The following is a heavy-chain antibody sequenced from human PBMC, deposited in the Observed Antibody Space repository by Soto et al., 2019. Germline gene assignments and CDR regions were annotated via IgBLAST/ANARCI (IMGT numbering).Heavy chain of an antibody. CDR1: GGSFSGHY. D-gene: IGHD3-9*01. CDR2: IDHRGSA. Sequence: QVQLQQWGAGLLKPSETLSLTCAVYGGSFSGHYWAWIRQPPGKGLEWIGEIDHRGSAKYNPSLKSRVTISVDTSKNQFSLKVTSVTAADTAVYFCARVDNYWGQGTLVTVSS. CDR3: ARVDNY. V-gene: IGHV4-34*01. J-gene: IGHJ4*02.